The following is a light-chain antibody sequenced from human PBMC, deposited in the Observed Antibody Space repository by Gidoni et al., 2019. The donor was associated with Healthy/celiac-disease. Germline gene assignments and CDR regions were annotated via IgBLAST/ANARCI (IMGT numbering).Light chain of an antibody. CDR3: QQYNSYSVT. CDR1: QSISSR. Sequence: DIQMTQSPSTLSASVGDRVTITCRASQSISSRLAWYQQKPGKAPKLLIYDASSLESGVPSRFSGSGSGTEFTLTISSLQPDDFATYYCQQYNSYSVTFXXXTKVEIK. CDR2: DAS. J-gene: IGKJ1*01. V-gene: IGKV1-5*01.